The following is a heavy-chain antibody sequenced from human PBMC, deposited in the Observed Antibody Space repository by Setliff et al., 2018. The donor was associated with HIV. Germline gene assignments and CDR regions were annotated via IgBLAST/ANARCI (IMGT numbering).Heavy chain of an antibody. Sequence: PSETLSLTCTVSSGSISSGTYYWSWIRQYPGKGLEWIGYIDYSGSAFYNPSLKSRITISRDTSKNQFPLKMNSVTAADTAVYYCAREGKTALVTKYFDYWGHGKLVTVSS. D-gene: IGHD5-18*01. CDR1: SGSISSGTYY. CDR2: IDYSGSA. V-gene: IGHV4-31*03. J-gene: IGHJ4*01. CDR3: AREGKTALVTKYFDY.